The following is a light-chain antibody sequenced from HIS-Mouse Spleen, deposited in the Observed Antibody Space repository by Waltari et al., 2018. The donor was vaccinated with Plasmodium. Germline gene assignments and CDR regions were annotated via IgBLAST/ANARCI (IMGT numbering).Light chain of an antibody. J-gene: IGKJ2*01. CDR3: QQYDNLPYT. CDR1: QDISNY. Sequence: DIQMTQSPSSLSASVGASVTITCQASQDISNYFNWYQQKPGKAPKLLIYDASNLETGVPSRFSGSGSGTDFTFTISSLQPEDIATYYCQQYDNLPYTFGQGTKLEIK. V-gene: IGKV1-33*01. CDR2: DAS.